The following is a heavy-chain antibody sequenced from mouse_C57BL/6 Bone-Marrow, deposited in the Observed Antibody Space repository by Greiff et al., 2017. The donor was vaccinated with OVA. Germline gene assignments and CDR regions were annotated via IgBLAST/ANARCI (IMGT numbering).Heavy chain of an antibody. CDR2: IDPADSYA. CDR1: GYTFTSYW. V-gene: IGHV1-59*01. D-gene: IGHD2-1*01. Sequence: QVQLQQPGAELVRPGPSVTLSCKASGYTFTSYWMHWVQQRPGQGLEWIGVIDPADSYANYNQKLKGKATLTVDTSSSTAYMQLSSLTSEDSAVYYCARREGGNYDYFDYWGKGTTLTVSS. J-gene: IGHJ2*01. CDR3: ARREGGNYDYFDY.